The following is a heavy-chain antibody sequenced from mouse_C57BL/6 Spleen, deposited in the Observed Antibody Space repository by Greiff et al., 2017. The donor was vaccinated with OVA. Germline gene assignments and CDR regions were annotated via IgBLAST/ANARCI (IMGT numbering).Heavy chain of an antibody. J-gene: IGHJ4*01. D-gene: IGHD1-1*01. Sequence: VQLLQSGAELVRPGSSVKMSCKTSGYTFTSYGIIWVKQRPGQGLEWIGYIYIGNGYTEYNEKFKGMATLTSDTSSSTAYMQLISRTSEESAINFGASHYYGSSYAMDYWGQGTSVTVSS. CDR2: IYIGNGYT. V-gene: IGHV1-58*01. CDR3: ASHYYGSSYAMDY. CDR1: GYTFTSYG.